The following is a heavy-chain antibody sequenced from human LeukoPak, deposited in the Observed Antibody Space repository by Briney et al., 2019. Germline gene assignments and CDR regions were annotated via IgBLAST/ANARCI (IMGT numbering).Heavy chain of an antibody. V-gene: IGHV1-69*06. CDR3: ARRGYSYGHFDY. Sequence: PGASVKVSCKASGGTFSSYAISWVRQAPGQGLEWMGGIIPIFGTANYAQKFQGRVTITADKSTSTAYMELSSLRSEDTAVYYCARRGYSYGHFDYWGQGTLVTVSS. D-gene: IGHD5-18*01. CDR2: IIPIFGTA. J-gene: IGHJ4*02. CDR1: GGTFSSYA.